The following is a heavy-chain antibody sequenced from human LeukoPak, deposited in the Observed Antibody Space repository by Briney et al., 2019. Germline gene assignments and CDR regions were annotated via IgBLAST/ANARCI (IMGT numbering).Heavy chain of an antibody. Sequence: ASVKVSCKASRGTFSSYAINWVRQAPGQGLEWMGGIIPIFGTPNYAQKFQDRVTITADESTSTAYMELSSLRSEDTAVYYCARCRQWLIKDLACDAFDIWGQGTMVTVSS. CDR1: RGTFSSYA. J-gene: IGHJ3*02. V-gene: IGHV1-69*13. CDR2: IIPIFGTP. D-gene: IGHD6-19*01. CDR3: ARCRQWLIKDLACDAFDI.